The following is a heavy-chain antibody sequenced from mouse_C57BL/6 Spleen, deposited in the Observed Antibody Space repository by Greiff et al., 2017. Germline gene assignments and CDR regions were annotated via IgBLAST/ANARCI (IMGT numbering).Heavy chain of an antibody. CDR1: GFSLTSHG. CDR2: IWSGGST. D-gene: IGHD2-3*01. CDR3: ARNDDGYPLAY. J-gene: IGHJ3*01. Sequence: VKLMESGPGLVQPSQSLSITCTVSGFSLTSHGVHWVRQSPGKGLEWLGVIWSGGSTDYNAAFISRLSISKDNSKSQVFFKMNSLQADDTAIYYCARNDDGYPLAYWGQGTLVTVSA. V-gene: IGHV2-2*01.